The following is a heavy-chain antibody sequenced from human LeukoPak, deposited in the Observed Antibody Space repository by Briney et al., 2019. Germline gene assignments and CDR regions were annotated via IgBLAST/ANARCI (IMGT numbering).Heavy chain of an antibody. CDR1: GFTFSSHS. D-gene: IGHD3-22*01. J-gene: IGHJ4*02. CDR3: ARETITTIVVAQYYFDY. V-gene: IGHV3-48*01. CDR2: FSSSSSAM. Sequence: PGGSLRLSCAASGFTFSSHSMNWVRQAPGKGLEWVSYFSSSSSAMYYADSVKGRFTISRDNAKKSLYMKMNSLRAEDTAVYYCARETITTIVVAQYYFDYWGQGTLVTVSS.